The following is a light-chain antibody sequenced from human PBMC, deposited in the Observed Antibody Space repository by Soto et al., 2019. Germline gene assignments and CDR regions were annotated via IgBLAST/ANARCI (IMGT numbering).Light chain of an antibody. CDR1: QSVSKNF. J-gene: IGKJ4*02. CDR2: GAS. Sequence: EIVLTQSPGTLSLSPGERATLSCRASQSVSKNFLAWYQQKPGQAPRLLISGASNRATGIPDRFSGSGSGTDFSLTIDRLEPEDLAVYFCQQYGSGPPTFGGGTKVAIK. V-gene: IGKV3-20*01. CDR3: QQYGSGPPT.